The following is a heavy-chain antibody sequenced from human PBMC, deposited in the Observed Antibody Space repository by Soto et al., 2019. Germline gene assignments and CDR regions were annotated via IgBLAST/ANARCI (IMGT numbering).Heavy chain of an antibody. CDR3: ARFPRLLEWLLYS. V-gene: IGHV1-69*06. CDR2: IIPIFGTA. J-gene: IGHJ4*02. CDR1: GGTFSSYA. Sequence: SVKVSCKASGGTFSSYAISWVRQAPGQGLEWMGGIIPIFGTANYAQKFQGRVTITADKSTSTAYMELSSLRSEDTAVYYCARFPRLLEWLLYSWGQGTLVTVSS. D-gene: IGHD3-3*01.